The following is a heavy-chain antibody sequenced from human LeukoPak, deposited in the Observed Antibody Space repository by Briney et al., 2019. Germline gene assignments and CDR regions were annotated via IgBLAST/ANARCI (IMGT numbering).Heavy chain of an antibody. CDR2: ISGSGGST. CDR1: GFTFSSYA. CDR3: AKDEEVVVGYYYYGMDV. V-gene: IGHV3-23*01. J-gene: IGHJ6*02. Sequence: PGGSLRLSCAASGFTFSSYAMSWVRQAPGKGLEWVSAISGSGGSTYYADSVKGRFTNSRDNSKNTLYLQMNSLRAEDTAVYYCAKDEEVVVGYYYYGMDVWGQGTTVTVSS. D-gene: IGHD2-15*01.